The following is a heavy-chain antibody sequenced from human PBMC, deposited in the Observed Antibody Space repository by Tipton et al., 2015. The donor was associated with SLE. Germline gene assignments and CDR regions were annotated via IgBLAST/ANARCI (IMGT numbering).Heavy chain of an antibody. Sequence: TLSLTCAVSGGSISSGGYSWSWIRQPPGKGLEWIGYIYHSGSTYYNPSLKSRVTISVDRSKNQFSLKLSSVTAADTAVYYCARDGAARGDFDYWGQGTLVTVSS. V-gene: IGHV4-30-2*01. CDR1: GGSISSGGYS. CDR2: IYHSGST. J-gene: IGHJ4*02. CDR3: ARDGAARGDFDY. D-gene: IGHD6-6*01.